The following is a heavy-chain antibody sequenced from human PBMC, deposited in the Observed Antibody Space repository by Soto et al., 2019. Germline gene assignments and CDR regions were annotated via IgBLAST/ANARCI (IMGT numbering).Heavy chain of an antibody. V-gene: IGHV1-69*13. Sequence: ASVKVCCKASGGTFSSYAISWVRQAPGQGLEWMGGIIPIFGTANYAQKFQGRVTITADESTSTAYMELSSLRSEDTAVYYCARPGSTAMDNYYYYGMDVWGQGTTVTVSS. CDR1: GGTFSSYA. J-gene: IGHJ6*02. D-gene: IGHD5-18*01. CDR3: ARPGSTAMDNYYYYGMDV. CDR2: IIPIFGTA.